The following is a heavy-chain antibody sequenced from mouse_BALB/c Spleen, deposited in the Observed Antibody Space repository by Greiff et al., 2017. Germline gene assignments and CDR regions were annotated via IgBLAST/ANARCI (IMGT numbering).Heavy chain of an antibody. Sequence: EVKVVESGGGLVKPGGSLKLSCAASGFTFSSYAMSWVRQSPEKRLEWVAEISSGGSYTYYPDTVTGRFTISRDNAKNTLYLEMSSLRSEDTAMYYCARVGNYYAMDYWGQGTSVTVSS. CDR1: GFTFSSYA. CDR3: ARVGNYYAMDY. D-gene: IGHD2-1*01. CDR2: ISSGGSYT. J-gene: IGHJ4*01. V-gene: IGHV5-9-4*01.